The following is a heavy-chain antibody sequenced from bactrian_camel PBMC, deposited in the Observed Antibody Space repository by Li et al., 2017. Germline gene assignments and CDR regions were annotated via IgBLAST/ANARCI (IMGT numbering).Heavy chain of an antibody. Sequence: HVQQVESAGGSVQAGGSLRLSCDASRYTYSTYCMGWSRQAPEKEREGIATIYRGPGATYYADSVKGRFTISQDDAKNTIYLQMNSLRSQDTAMYYCAADPKVPPYDCSSASSWGSGYTTWGQGTQVTVS. CDR2: IYRGPGAT. V-gene: IGHV3-3*01. CDR1: RYTYSTYC. D-gene: IGHD2*01. J-gene: IGHJ4*01. CDR3: AADPKVPPYDCSSASSWGSGYTT.